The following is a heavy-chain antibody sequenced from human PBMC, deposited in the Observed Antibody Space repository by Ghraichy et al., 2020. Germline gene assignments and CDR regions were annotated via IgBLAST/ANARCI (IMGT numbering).Heavy chain of an antibody. V-gene: IGHV3-30*02. D-gene: IGHD6-25*01. J-gene: IGHJ6*02. CDR1: GFTFSSYG. CDR2: IRYDGSNK. CDR3: AKDLAPATYYYYGMDV. Sequence: GGSLRLSCAASGFTFSSYGMNWVRPAPGKGLEWVAFIRYDGSNKYYADSVKGRFTISRDNSKNTLYLQMNSLRAEDTAVYYCAKDLAPATYYYYGMDVWGQGTTVTVSS.